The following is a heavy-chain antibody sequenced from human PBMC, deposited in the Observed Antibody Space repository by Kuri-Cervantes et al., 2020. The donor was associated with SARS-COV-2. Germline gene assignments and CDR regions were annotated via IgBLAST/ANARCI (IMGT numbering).Heavy chain of an antibody. V-gene: IGHV4-39*07. CDR1: GGSISSGGYY. CDR3: ARWGGQPDSSGPNEL. J-gene: IGHJ4*02. CDR2: IYYDGRT. D-gene: IGHD3-22*01. Sequence: SETLSLTCTVSGGSISSGGYYWGWIRQPPGKGLEFIGTIYYDGRTNYNPSLKSRVTISVDKSKNQFSLKLSSVTAADTAVYYCARWGGQPDSSGPNELWGQGTLVTVSS.